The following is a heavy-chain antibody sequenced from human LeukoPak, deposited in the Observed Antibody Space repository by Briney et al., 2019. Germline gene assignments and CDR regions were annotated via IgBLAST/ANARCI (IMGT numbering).Heavy chain of an antibody. J-gene: IGHJ4*02. Sequence: GGSLRLSCATSGFTFSSNWMSWVRHAPGRGLDWVANIKPDGSAEYYAASVKGRFIISRDNSKNTVYLQMNSLRVEDTAIYYCAKDLRPDGVDNFDHWGQGILVTVSS. D-gene: IGHD2-8*01. CDR3: AKDLRPDGVDNFDH. V-gene: IGHV3-7*03. CDR1: GFTFSSNW. CDR2: IKPDGSAE.